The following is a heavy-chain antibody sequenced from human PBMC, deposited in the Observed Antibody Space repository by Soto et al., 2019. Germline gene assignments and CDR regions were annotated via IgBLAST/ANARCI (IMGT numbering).Heavy chain of an antibody. D-gene: IGHD3-10*01. CDR3: ARVGYGSGSYYSNWFDP. Sequence: QLQLQESGSGLVKPSQTLSLTCAVSGGSISSGGYSWSWIRQPPGKGLEWMGYIYHSGSTYYNPSLKSRVTISVDRSKNQFSLKLSSVTAADTAVYYCARVGYGSGSYYSNWFDPWGQGTLVTVSS. CDR2: IYHSGST. V-gene: IGHV4-30-2*01. CDR1: GGSISSGGYS. J-gene: IGHJ5*02.